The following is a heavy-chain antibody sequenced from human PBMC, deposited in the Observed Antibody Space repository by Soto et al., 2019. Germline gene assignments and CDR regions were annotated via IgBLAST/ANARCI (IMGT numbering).Heavy chain of an antibody. J-gene: IGHJ6*02. CDR2: TYYRSKWYN. V-gene: IGHV6-1*01. D-gene: IGHD3-16*02. Sequence: SQALSRTCAFSGDSVSSNSAAWNWIRQSPSRGLEWLGRTYYRSKWYNDYAVSVKSRITINPDTSKNQFSLQLNSVTPEDTAVYYCSRDEERSSGMDVWGQGTTVTVSS. CDR1: GDSVSSNSAA. CDR3: SRDEERSSGMDV.